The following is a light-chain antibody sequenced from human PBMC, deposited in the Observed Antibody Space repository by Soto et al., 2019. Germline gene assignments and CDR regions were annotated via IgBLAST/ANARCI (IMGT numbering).Light chain of an antibody. J-gene: IGLJ2*01. CDR2: LNSDGSH. V-gene: IGLV4-69*01. Sequence: QLVLTQSPSASASLGASVKLTCTLSSGHSNYAIAWHQQQSEKGPRYLMKLNSDGSHSKGDGIPDRFSGSRSGPERYLTISSLQSEDEADYYCQTWGSGIVVFGGGTKLTVL. CDR3: QTWGSGIVV. CDR1: SGHSNYA.